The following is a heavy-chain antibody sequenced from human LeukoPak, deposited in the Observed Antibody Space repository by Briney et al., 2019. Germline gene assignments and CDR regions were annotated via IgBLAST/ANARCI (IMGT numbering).Heavy chain of an antibody. J-gene: IGHJ4*02. CDR3: AKDDTIFGVVIN. CDR1: GFTFNGYG. CDR2: IHYDGSKS. Sequence: GGSLRLSCAASGFTFNGYGMHWVRQAPGKGLEWVAFIHYDGSKSYYADSVKDRFTISRDNSRNTLHLQMNSLRPEDTAVYYCAKDDTIFGVVINWGQGTPVTVSS. V-gene: IGHV3-30*02. D-gene: IGHD3-3*01.